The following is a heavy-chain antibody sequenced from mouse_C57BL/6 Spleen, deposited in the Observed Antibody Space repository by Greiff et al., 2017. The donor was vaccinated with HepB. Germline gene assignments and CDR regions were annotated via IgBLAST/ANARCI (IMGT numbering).Heavy chain of an antibody. CDR3: ARQRGQDYAMDY. CDR2: ISNLAYSI. D-gene: IGHD3-3*01. J-gene: IGHJ4*01. V-gene: IGHV5-15*01. CDR1: GFTFSDYG. Sequence: EVQGVESGGGLVQPGGSLKLSCAASGFTFSDYGMAWVRQAPRKGPEWVAFISNLAYSIYYADTVTGRFTISRENAKNTLYLEMSSLRSEDTAMYYCARQRGQDYAMDYWGQGTSVTVSS.